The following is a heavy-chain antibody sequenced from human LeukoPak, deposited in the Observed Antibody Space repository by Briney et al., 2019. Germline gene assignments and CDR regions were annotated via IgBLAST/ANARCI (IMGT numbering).Heavy chain of an antibody. CDR2: IYSGGST. CDR3: ARDFAIDYYYYMDV. V-gene: IGHV3-66*01. Sequence: GGPLRLSCAASGFTVSSNYMSWVRQAPGKGLEWVSVIYSGGSTYYADSVKGRFTISRDNSKNTLYLQMNSLRAEDTAVYYCARDFAIDYYYYMDVWGKGTTVTISS. D-gene: IGHD2-21*01. J-gene: IGHJ6*03. CDR1: GFTVSSNY.